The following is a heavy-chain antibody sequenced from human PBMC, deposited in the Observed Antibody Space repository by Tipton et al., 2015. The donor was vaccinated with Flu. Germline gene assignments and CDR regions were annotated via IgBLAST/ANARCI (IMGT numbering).Heavy chain of an antibody. V-gene: IGHV1-46*01. CDR3: ARALNNWNPRYGMDV. Sequence: QVQLVQSGAEVKKPGASVKVSCKASGYTFGSYYVHWVRQAPGQGLEWMGLINPTGGTTVHAQRFQGRVTMTMDTSTTTVYMELSSLRFEDTAVYYCARALNNWNPRYGMDVWGQGTTVTVSS. D-gene: IGHD1-20*01. CDR1: GYTFGSYY. J-gene: IGHJ6*02. CDR2: INPTGGTT.